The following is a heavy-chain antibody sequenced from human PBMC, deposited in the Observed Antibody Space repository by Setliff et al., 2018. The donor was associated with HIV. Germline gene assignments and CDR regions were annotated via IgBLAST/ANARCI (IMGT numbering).Heavy chain of an antibody. D-gene: IGHD3-16*01. Sequence: SETLSLTCTVSGGSISSDTYHYSWIRQPAGKGLEWIGQTYSSGSTKCNPSLKSRVTISVDTSKNQFSLTLSSVTAADTAVYYCGIEGDDYNEYWGQGTLVTVSS. J-gene: IGHJ4*02. CDR2: TYSSGST. CDR3: GIEGDDYNEY. CDR1: GGSISSDTYH. V-gene: IGHV4-61*09.